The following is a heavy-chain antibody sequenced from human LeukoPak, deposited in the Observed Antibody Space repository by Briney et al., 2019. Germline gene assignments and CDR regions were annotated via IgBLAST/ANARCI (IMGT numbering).Heavy chain of an antibody. V-gene: IGHV3-21*01. Sequence: GGSLRLSCAASGFTFSSYSMNWVRQAPGKGLEWVSSISSSSSYIYYADSVKGRFTISRDNAKNSLYLQMNSLRAEDTAVYYCAGAPPITMIVVAPPFFDYWGQGTLVTVSS. CDR3: AGAPPITMIVVAPPFFDY. D-gene: IGHD3-22*01. J-gene: IGHJ4*02. CDR1: GFTFSSYS. CDR2: ISSSSSYI.